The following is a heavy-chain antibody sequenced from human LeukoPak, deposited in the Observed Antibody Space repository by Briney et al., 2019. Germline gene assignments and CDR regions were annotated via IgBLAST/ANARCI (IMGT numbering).Heavy chain of an antibody. CDR2: TYYRSQWLI. D-gene: IGHD3-22*01. CDR1: GDSVSSDSAA. V-gene: IGHV6-1*01. J-gene: IGHJ4*02. CDR3: ARGSGYYDTGSFSFVDN. Sequence: SQTLSLACAISGDSVSSDSAAWNWIRQSPSRGLEWLGRTYYRSQWLIDYAVSVKTRITIKSDTSRNQFSLELNSVTPEDTGVYYCARGSGYYDTGSFSFVDNWGQGTLVTVSS.